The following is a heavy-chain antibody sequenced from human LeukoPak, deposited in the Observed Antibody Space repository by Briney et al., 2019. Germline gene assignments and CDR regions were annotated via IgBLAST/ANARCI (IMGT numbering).Heavy chain of an antibody. V-gene: IGHV3-23*01. CDR3: AKVPPGYCSSTSCFGYYFDY. CDR1: GFTFSSYA. J-gene: IGHJ4*02. D-gene: IGHD2-2*01. Sequence: GGSLRLSCAASGFTFSSYAMSWVRQAPGKGLEWVSAISGSGGSTYYADSVKGRFTISRDNSKNTLYLQMNSLRAEDTAVYYCAKVPPGYCSSTSCFGYYFDYWGKGTLVTVSS. CDR2: ISGSGGST.